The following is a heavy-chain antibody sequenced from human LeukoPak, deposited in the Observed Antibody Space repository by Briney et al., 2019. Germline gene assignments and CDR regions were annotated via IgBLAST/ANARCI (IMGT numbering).Heavy chain of an antibody. CDR1: GGSISSGGYS. Sequence: SETLSLTCAVSGGSISSGGYSWSWIRQPPGKGLEWIGYIYHSGSTYYNPSLKSRVTISVDRSKNQFSLRLSSVTAADTAVYYCARGYYHPTYYYDSSGYYRRPYFDYWGQGTLVTVSS. V-gene: IGHV4-30-2*01. CDR3: ARGYYHPTYYYDSSGYYRRPYFDY. D-gene: IGHD3-22*01. J-gene: IGHJ4*02. CDR2: IYHSGST.